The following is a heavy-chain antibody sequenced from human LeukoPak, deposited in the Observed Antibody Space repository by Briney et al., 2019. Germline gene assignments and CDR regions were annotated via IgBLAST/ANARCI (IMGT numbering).Heavy chain of an antibody. J-gene: IGHJ5*02. CDR3: AREGMVRGVIKAQYNWFDP. CDR1: GGSISSGGYY. CDR2: IYYSGST. D-gene: IGHD3-10*01. V-gene: IGHV4-61*08. Sequence: SETLSLTCTVSGGSISSGGYYWSWIRQHPGKGLEWIGYIYYSGSTNYNPSLKSRVTISVDTSKNQFSLKLSSVTAADTAVYYCAREGMVRGVIKAQYNWFDPWGQGTLVTVSS.